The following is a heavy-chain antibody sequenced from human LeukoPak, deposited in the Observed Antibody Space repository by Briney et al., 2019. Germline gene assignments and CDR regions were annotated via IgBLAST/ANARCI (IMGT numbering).Heavy chain of an antibody. D-gene: IGHD5-18*01. J-gene: IGHJ5*02. V-gene: IGHV1-18*01. CDR3: AREEYSYGPGNWFDP. CDR2: ISAYNGNT. Sequence: GASVKVSCKASGYTFTSYGISWVRQAPGQGLEWMGWISAYNGNTNYAQKLQGRVTMTTDTSTSTAYMELRSLRSDDTAVYYCAREEYSYGPGNWFDPWGQETLVTVSS. CDR1: GYTFTSYG.